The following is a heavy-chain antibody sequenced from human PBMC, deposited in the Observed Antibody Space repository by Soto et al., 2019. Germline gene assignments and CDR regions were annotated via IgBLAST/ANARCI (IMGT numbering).Heavy chain of an antibody. Sequence: TLSLTCTVSGGSISSGSFYWTWIRQHPGKGLEFIGYIYYSGDTYYNPSLRSRVTISVDTSKNQFSLKLSSVTAADTAVYYCARDALRYCSGGIVGVWTDYYYGMDVWGQGTTVTVSS. V-gene: IGHV4-31*03. CDR3: ARDALRYCSGGIVGVWTDYYYGMDV. CDR2: IYYSGDT. CDR1: GGSISSGSFY. J-gene: IGHJ6*02. D-gene: IGHD2-15*01.